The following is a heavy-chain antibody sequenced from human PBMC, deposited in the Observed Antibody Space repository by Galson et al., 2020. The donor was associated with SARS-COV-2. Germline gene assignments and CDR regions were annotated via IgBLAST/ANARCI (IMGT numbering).Heavy chain of an antibody. D-gene: IGHD3-3*01. CDR1: GFTFSSYA. Sequence: GESLKISCAASGFTFSSYAMHWVRQAPGKGLEWVAVISYDGSNKYYADSVKGRFTISRDNSKNTLYLQMNSLRAEDTAVYYCARSRGHSTIFGVYWGQGTLVTVSS. V-gene: IGHV3-30-3*01. J-gene: IGHJ4*02. CDR2: ISYDGSNK. CDR3: ARSRGHSTIFGVY.